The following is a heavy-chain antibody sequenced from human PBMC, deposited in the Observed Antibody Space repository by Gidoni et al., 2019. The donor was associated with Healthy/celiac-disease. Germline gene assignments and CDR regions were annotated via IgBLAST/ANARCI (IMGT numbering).Heavy chain of an antibody. V-gene: IGHV4-31*03. J-gene: IGHJ2*01. CDR2: IYYSGST. D-gene: IGHD5-18*01. CDR1: VGSISSCGYY. CDR3: ARAGDTAMVHWYFDL. Sequence: QVQLQESGPGLVKPSQTLSLPCPVSVGSISSCGYYWSWIRQHPGKGREWIGYIYYSGSTYYNPSRKSRVTISVDTSKNQFSLKLSSVTAADTAVYYCARAGDTAMVHWYFDLWGRGTLVTVSS.